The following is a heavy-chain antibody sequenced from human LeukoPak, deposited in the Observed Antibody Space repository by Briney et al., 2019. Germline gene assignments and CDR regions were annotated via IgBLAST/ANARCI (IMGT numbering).Heavy chain of an antibody. J-gene: IGHJ5*02. Sequence: SQTLSLTCTVSGGSISSDNYQWSWIRQPPGKGVEWIGYINYSGSTYYKPSLKSRVTISVDTSKNHFSLKLSSVTAADTAVYYCARYGSGSTWFDPWGQGTLVTVSS. CDR3: ARYGSGSTWFDP. V-gene: IGHV4-30-4*01. CDR1: GGSISSDNYQ. D-gene: IGHD3-10*01. CDR2: INYSGST.